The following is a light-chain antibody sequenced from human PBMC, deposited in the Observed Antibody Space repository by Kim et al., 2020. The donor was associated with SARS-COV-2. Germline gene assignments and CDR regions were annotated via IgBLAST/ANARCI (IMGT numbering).Light chain of an antibody. V-gene: IGKV1-27*01. CDR2: AAS. Sequence: ASLGDGVTITCRASQGIGSYLAWYQQKPGKVPQLLIYAASELQSGVPSRFSGSGSGTDFTLTISSLQPEDVATYFCQKYNSAPFTFGPGTKVDIK. J-gene: IGKJ3*01. CDR1: QGIGSY. CDR3: QKYNSAPFT.